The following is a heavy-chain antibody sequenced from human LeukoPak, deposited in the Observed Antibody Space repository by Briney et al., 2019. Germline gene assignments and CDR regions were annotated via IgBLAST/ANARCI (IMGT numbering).Heavy chain of an antibody. CDR3: ARYHNWGLDY. D-gene: IGHD7-27*01. V-gene: IGHV1-2*02. CDR1: VYTFTVRY. J-gene: IGHJ4*02. CDR2: ILPGGGDT. Sequence: AAVKVSCKALVYTFTVRYLHWVRDPPGQGLGWMGCILPGGGDTNYAQKFQGRVYMNRDTSISTAYMELNRLTPDDTAVYYCARYHNWGLDYWGQGTLVTVSS.